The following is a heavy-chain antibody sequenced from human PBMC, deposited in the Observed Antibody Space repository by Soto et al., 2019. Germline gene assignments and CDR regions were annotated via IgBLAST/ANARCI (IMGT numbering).Heavy chain of an antibody. CDR2: VSVYNDDT. V-gene: IGHV1-18*01. D-gene: IGHD2-15*01. Sequence: ASVKVSCKASGYTFSSFGINWVRQAPGQGLEWVGWVSVYNDDTKYAQNFQGRVTLTTDTSTSTTYMEVGSLRSDDTAVYYCARTCRSGGSCYHEYWGEGTLVTVS. CDR3: ARTCRSGGSCYHEY. J-gene: IGHJ4*02. CDR1: GYTFSSFG.